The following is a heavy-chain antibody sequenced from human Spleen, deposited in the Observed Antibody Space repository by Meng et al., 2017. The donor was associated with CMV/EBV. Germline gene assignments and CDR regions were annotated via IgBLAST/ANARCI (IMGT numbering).Heavy chain of an antibody. CDR1: GFTFSYYW. CDR2: IYSGGST. CDR3: ARKEVTTGMDV. V-gene: IGHV3-66*02. D-gene: IGHD4-17*01. J-gene: IGHJ6*02. Sequence: GGSLRLSCAASGFTFSYYWMSWVRQAPGKGLEWVSVIYSGGSTYYADSVKGRFTISRDNSKNTLYLQMNSLRAEDTAVYYCARKEVTTGMDVWGQGTTVTVSS.